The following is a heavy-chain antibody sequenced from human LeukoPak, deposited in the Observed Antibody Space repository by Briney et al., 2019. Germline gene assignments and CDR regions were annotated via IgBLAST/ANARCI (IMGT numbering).Heavy chain of an antibody. Sequence: GGSLRLSCAASGFAFSSYSMNWVRQAPGKGLEWVSSISSSSSYIHYADSVKGRFTISRDNAKNSLYLQMNSLRAEDTTVYYCAREGGVVVVLAAIDYWGQGTLVTVSS. D-gene: IGHD2-2*01. CDR1: GFAFSSYS. CDR2: ISSSSSYI. CDR3: AREGGVVVVLAAIDY. V-gene: IGHV3-21*01. J-gene: IGHJ4*02.